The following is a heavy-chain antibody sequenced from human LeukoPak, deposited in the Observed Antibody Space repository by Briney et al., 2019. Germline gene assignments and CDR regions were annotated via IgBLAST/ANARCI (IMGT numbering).Heavy chain of an antibody. CDR1: GFTFSDYS. CDR2: ISFSVNTK. V-gene: IGHV3-48*04. CDR3: ARGAYSXGWAYFDH. D-gene: IGHD6-19*01. J-gene: IGHJ4*02. Sequence: RSGGSLRLSCAASGFTFSDYSMNWVRQAPGKGLEWVSYISFSVNTKYYGDSVKGRFTISRDNAKNSLYLHMDSLRAEDTAVYHCARGAYSXGWAYFDHWGQGTLVTVSS.